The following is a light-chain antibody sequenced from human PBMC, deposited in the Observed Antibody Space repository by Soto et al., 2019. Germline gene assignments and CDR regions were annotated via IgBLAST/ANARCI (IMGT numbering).Light chain of an antibody. CDR2: EVS. CDR3: SSYRATSTPYV. Sequence: QSVLAQPASVSGSPGQSITISCSGTSGDVGGYNYVSWYQQYPGKGPKLMLYEVSKRPSGVSNRFSGSKSGKTASLTISGLQAEDEADYYCSSYRATSTPYVFGTGTKLTVL. CDR1: SGDVGGYNY. J-gene: IGLJ1*01. V-gene: IGLV2-14*01.